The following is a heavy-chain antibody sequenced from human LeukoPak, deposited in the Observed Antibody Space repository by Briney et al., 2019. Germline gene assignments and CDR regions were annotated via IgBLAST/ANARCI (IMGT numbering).Heavy chain of an antibody. CDR1: GFRFSDYS. Sequence: GGSLRLSCAASGFRFSDYSMNWVRQAPGKGLEWISYIGISSGNTNYADSVKGRFTISGDKAKNSLYLQMNSLRVEDTAVYYCARETVVTAIHDAFDIWGQGTMVTVSS. CDR2: IGISSGNT. J-gene: IGHJ3*02. CDR3: ARETVVTAIHDAFDI. D-gene: IGHD2-21*02. V-gene: IGHV3-48*01.